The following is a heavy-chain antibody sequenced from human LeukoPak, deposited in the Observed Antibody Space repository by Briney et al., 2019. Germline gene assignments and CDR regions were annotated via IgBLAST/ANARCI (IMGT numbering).Heavy chain of an antibody. V-gene: IGHV3-23*01. CDR1: GFTFSNYS. Sequence: GGSLRLSCAASGFTFSNYSMSWVRQAPGKGLEWVSTISGAGGTTYYADSVKGRFTISRDNSKNTLFLQFNSLRADDTAVYYCAKGRGTTVTAAANYWGQGTLVTVSS. CDR3: AKGRGTTVTAAANY. CDR2: ISGAGGTT. D-gene: IGHD4-17*01. J-gene: IGHJ4*02.